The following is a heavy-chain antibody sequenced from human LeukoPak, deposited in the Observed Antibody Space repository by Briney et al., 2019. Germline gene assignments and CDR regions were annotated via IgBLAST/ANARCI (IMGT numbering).Heavy chain of an antibody. D-gene: IGHD3-10*01. CDR1: GYTFTSYY. J-gene: IGHJ4*02. Sequence: ASVKVSCKASGYTFTSYYMHWVRQAPGQGLEWMGIINPSGGSTSYAQKFQGRVTITADESTSTAYMELSSLRSEDTAVYYCARGPYGSGNYLHYFDYWGQGTLVTVSS. CDR2: INPSGGST. CDR3: ARGPYGSGNYLHYFDY. V-gene: IGHV1-46*01.